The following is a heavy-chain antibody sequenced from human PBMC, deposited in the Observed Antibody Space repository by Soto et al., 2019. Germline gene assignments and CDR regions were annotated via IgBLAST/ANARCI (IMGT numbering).Heavy chain of an antibody. CDR1: GFTFSDHY. Sequence: QVQLVESGGGLVKPGGSLRLSCAASGFTFSDHYMSWIRQTPGKGLEWVSYISDSGKTIYYADSVKGRFTISRDNAKNSLYLKMNSLRVEDTAVYYCARPGPNYVAFSDLWGQGALVTVSS. D-gene: IGHD3-16*01. CDR3: ARPGPNYVAFSDL. J-gene: IGHJ5*02. V-gene: IGHV3-11*01. CDR2: ISDSGKTI.